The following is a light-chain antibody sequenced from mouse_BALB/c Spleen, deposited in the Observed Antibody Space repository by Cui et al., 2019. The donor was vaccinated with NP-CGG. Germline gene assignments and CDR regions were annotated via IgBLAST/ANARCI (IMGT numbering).Light chain of an antibody. Sequence: QAVVTQEYALTTSPGETVTLTCRSSTGAVTTSNYANWVQEKPDHLFTGLISGTNNRAPGVPARFSGSLIGDKAALTITGAQTEDEAIYFCALWYSNHWVFGGGTKLTVL. CDR3: ALWYSNHWV. CDR1: TGAVTTSNY. V-gene: IGLV1*01. J-gene: IGLJ1*01. CDR2: GTN.